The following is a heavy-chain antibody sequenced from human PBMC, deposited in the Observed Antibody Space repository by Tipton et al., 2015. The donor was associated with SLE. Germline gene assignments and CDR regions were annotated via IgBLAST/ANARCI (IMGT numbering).Heavy chain of an antibody. Sequence: SLRLSCAASGFTFSNAWMSWVRQAPGKGLEWVGRIKSKTDGGTTHYAAPVKGRFTISRDDSKNTLYLQMNSLKTEYTAVYYCTTVDFGDYGGYFDYWGQGTLVTVSS. D-gene: IGHD4-17*01. CDR3: TTVDFGDYGGYFDY. CDR1: GFTFSNAW. V-gene: IGHV3-15*01. J-gene: IGHJ4*02. CDR2: IKSKTDGGTT.